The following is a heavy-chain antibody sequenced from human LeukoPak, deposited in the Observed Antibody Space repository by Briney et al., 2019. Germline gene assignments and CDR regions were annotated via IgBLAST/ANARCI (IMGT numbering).Heavy chain of an antibody. CDR1: GFTFSRNW. CDR2: IKQDGSDK. J-gene: IGHJ4*02. Sequence: GGSLRLSCAASGFTFSRNWMSWLRQAPGRGLEWVANIKQDGSDKYYVDSVKGRFTISRDNAKTSLFLQMNSLRVEDTAVYYCAREVYGDNYIDYWGRGTLVTVAS. CDR3: AREVYGDNYIDY. V-gene: IGHV3-7*05. D-gene: IGHD4-17*01.